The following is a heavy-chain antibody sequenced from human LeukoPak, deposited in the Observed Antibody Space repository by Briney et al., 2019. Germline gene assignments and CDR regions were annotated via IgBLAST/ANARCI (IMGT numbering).Heavy chain of an antibody. Sequence: GGSLRLSCAASGFAFSAYWMHWVRQAPGKGLEWVSRINQDATTISYADSVKGRFIISRDNSKKSLYLQMNNLRAEDTAVYYCVRDLVFVWTPGDDFDFWGQGTLVTVSS. V-gene: IGHV3-74*01. CDR1: GFAFSAYW. CDR3: VRDLVFVWTPGDDFDF. J-gene: IGHJ4*02. CDR2: INQDATTI. D-gene: IGHD3-16*01.